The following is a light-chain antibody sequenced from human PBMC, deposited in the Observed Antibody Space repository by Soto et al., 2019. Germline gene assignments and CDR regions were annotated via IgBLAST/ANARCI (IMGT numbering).Light chain of an antibody. CDR3: LQYSSYSST. CDR2: DAS. CDR1: QSISGW. J-gene: IGKJ1*01. Sequence: DIQMTQSPSTLSASVGDRVTITCRASQSISGWLAWYQQKPGKAPKLLIYDASSLQSGVPSRFSGSGSGTEFTLTISSLQPDDFATYYCLQYSSYSSTFGQGTKVDIK. V-gene: IGKV1-5*01.